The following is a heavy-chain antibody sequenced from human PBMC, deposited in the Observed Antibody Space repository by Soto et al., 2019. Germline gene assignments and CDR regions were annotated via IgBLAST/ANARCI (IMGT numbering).Heavy chain of an antibody. Sequence: ASVKVSCKASGYTFTSYGISWVRQAPGQGLEWMGWISAYNGNTNYAQKLQDRVTMTTDTSTSTAYMELRSLRSDDTAVYYCARADPYGSGSYYHPPFYYYYGMDVWGQGTTVTVSS. CDR1: GYTFTSYG. V-gene: IGHV1-18*04. D-gene: IGHD3-10*01. CDR2: ISAYNGNT. CDR3: ARADPYGSGSYYHPPFYYYYGMDV. J-gene: IGHJ6*02.